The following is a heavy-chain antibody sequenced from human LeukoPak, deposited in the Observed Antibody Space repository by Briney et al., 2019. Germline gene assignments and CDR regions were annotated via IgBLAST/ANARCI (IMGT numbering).Heavy chain of an antibody. CDR1: GVSISPYS. V-gene: IGHV4-59*01. CDR2: IFDSGST. J-gene: IGHJ6*03. CDR3: ATAQLQQSYERSYTNYYHYYYMDV. D-gene: IGHD3-10*01. Sequence: NPSETLSLTCTVSGVSISPYSWNSIRQPPGQGLEWIGYIFDSGSTNYDPSLKSRVTISVDTSKNQFSLRLSSVTAADTAVYYCATAQLQQSYERSYTNYYHYYYMDVWGKGTTVTVSS.